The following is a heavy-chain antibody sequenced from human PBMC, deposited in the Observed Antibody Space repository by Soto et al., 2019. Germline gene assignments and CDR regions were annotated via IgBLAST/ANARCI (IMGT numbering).Heavy chain of an antibody. CDR1: GFTFSSYS. D-gene: IGHD3-3*01. CDR2: ISSSSSYI. CDR3: ARDLLWSGYPYYYYGMDV. Sequence: GGSLRLSCAASGFTFSSYSMNWVRQAPGKGLEWVSSISSSSSYIYYADSVKGRFTISRDNAKHSLYLQMNSLRAEDTAVYYCARDLLWSGYPYYYYGMDVWGQGTTVTVSS. V-gene: IGHV3-21*01. J-gene: IGHJ6*02.